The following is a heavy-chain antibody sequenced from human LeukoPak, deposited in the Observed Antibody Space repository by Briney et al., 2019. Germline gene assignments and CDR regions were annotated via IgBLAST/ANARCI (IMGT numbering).Heavy chain of an antibody. CDR2: IRYDGSNK. J-gene: IGHJ6*02. D-gene: IGHD2-15*01. Sequence: GGSLRLSCAASGFTFSSYGMHWVRQAPGKGLEGVAFIRYDGSNKYYADSVKGRFTIARDNSKNTLYLQMNSLRAEDTAVYYCARADKDYYGMDVWGQGTTVTVSS. CDR3: ARADKDYYGMDV. V-gene: IGHV3-30*02. CDR1: GFTFSSYG.